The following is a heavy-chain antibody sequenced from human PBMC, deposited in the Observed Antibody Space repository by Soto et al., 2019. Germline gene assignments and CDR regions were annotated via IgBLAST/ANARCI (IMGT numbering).Heavy chain of an antibody. D-gene: IGHD3-10*01. Sequence: SETLSLTCAVSGGSISSGGYSWSWIRQPPGKGLEWIGYIYHSGSTYYNPSLKSRVTVSVDRSKNQFSLKLSSVTAADTAVYYCAREVLLGYYFDYWGQGTLVTVSS. CDR3: AREVLLGYYFDY. V-gene: IGHV4-30-2*01. CDR1: GGSISSGGYS. J-gene: IGHJ4*02. CDR2: IYHSGST.